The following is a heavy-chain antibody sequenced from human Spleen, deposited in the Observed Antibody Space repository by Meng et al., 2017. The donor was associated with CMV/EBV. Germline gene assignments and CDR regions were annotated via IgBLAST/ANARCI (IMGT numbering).Heavy chain of an antibody. CDR1: GFTFSSYA. J-gene: IGHJ6*02. V-gene: IGHV3-30-3*01. CDR3: ARDPVTTYGMDV. D-gene: IGHD4-11*01. Sequence: GESLKISCAASGFTFSSYAMHWVRQAPGKGLEWVAVISYDGSKKYYGDSVKGRFTISRANSKNTLYLQMNSLRAEDTAVYYCARDPVTTYGMDVWGQGTTVTVSS. CDR2: ISYDGSKK.